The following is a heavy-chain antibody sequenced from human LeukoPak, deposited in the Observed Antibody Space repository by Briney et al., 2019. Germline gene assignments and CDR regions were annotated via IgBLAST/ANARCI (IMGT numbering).Heavy chain of an antibody. D-gene: IGHD3-10*01. Sequence: PSETLSLTCTVSGGSISSYYWSWIRQPPGKGLEWIGEINHSGSTNYNPSLKSRVTISVDTSKNQFSLKLSSVTAADTAVYYCARFARASGYWGQGTLVTVSS. CDR2: INHSGST. V-gene: IGHV4-34*01. J-gene: IGHJ4*02. CDR3: ARFARASGY. CDR1: GGSISSYY.